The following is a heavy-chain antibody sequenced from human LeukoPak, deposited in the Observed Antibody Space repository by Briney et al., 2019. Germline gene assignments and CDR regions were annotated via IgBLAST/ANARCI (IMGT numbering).Heavy chain of an antibody. CDR2: ISTQSGNT. Sequence: ASVKVSCEASGYTLTSYGINWMRQAPGQGLEWMGWISTQSGNTNYAQKVQGRLTLTTDRSTNTAYMELRSLRSDDTAVYYCARGAYGDKWGQGTMVTVSP. CDR3: ARGAYGDK. D-gene: IGHD4-17*01. CDR1: GYTLTSYG. J-gene: IGHJ4*02. V-gene: IGHV1-18*01.